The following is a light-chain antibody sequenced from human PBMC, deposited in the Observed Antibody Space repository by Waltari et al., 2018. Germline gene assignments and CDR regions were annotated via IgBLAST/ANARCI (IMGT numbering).Light chain of an antibody. J-gene: IGLJ2*01. CDR1: SSDVGGYNY. Sequence: QSALTQPASVSGSPGQSITMSCTGTSSDVGGYNYVSWYKQHPGKAPKLMIYEVSNRPSGVSNRFSGSTCGNTSSLPISRLQAEDEADYYCSSYTSSRTLVVFRGGTKLSVL. CDR3: SSYTSSRTLVV. V-gene: IGLV2-14*01. CDR2: EVS.